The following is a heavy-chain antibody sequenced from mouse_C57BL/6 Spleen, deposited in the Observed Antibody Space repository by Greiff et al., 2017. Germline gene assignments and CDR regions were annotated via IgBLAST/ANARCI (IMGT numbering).Heavy chain of an antibody. CDR3: AIEPLYYGSSYGYFDV. J-gene: IGHJ1*03. Sequence: VQLQQSGPELVKPGASVKLSCKASGYTFTRYWMHWVKQRPGQGLEWIGNINPSNGGTNYNEKFKSKATLTVDKSSSTAYMQLSSLTSEDSAVYYCAIEPLYYGSSYGYFDVWGTGTTVTVSA. V-gene: IGHV1-53*01. D-gene: IGHD1-1*01. CDR2: INPSNGGT. CDR1: GYTFTRYW.